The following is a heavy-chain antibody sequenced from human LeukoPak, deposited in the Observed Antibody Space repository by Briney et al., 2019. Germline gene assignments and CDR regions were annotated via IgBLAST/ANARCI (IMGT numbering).Heavy chain of an antibody. CDR3: TRDRFYAMDA. J-gene: IGHJ6*02. V-gene: IGHV3-74*03. CDR1: GVTSRNSW. CDR2: ITIDGSST. Sequence: GGSLRLSCAAPGVTSRNSWMHWVRQAPGKGLVWVSRITIDGSSTTYADSVKGRFTISRDNAKDTLYLQMNSLRPEDTAVYYCTRDRFYAMDAWGQGTTVIVSS.